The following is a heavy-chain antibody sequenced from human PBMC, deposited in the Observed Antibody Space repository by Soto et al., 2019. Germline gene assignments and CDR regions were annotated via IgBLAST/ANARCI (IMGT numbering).Heavy chain of an antibody. Sequence: GASVKVSCKASGYTFTSYDINWVRQATGQGLEWMGWMNPNSGNTGYAQKFQGRVTMTRNTSISTAYMELSSLRSEDTAVYYCARGRFLEWYAAYYYYYYMDVWGKGTTVTVSS. CDR2: MNPNSGNT. V-gene: IGHV1-8*01. J-gene: IGHJ6*03. CDR3: ARGRFLEWYAAYYYYYYMDV. CDR1: GYTFTSYD. D-gene: IGHD3-3*01.